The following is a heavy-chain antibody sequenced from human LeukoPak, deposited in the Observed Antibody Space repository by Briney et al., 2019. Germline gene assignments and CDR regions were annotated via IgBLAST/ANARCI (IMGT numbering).Heavy chain of an antibody. CDR3: ARGYRSIAAVRVNNWFDP. CDR1: GGSFSGYY. D-gene: IGHD6-13*01. CDR2: INHSGST. Sequence: SETLSLTCAVYGGSFSGYYWSWIRQPPGKGLEWIGEINHSGSTNYNPSLKSRVTISVDTPKNQFSLKLSSVTAADTAVYYCARGYRSIAAVRVNNWFDPWGQGTLVTVSS. J-gene: IGHJ5*02. V-gene: IGHV4-34*01.